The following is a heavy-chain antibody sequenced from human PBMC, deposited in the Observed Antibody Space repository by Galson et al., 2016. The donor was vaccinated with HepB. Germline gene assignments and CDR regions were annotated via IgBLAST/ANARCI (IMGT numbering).Heavy chain of an antibody. CDR1: GFSFNIHG. V-gene: IGHV3-33*03. CDR2: IWYDGSNE. J-gene: IGHJ6*02. Sequence: SLRLSCAASGFSFNIHGMYWVRQAPGKGLEWVGSIWYDGSNEYYSDSVKGRFTISRDNSRNTLYLQMSSLSVEDTAVYYCAGRIRRGTAMGTGPDGMDVWGQGTTVTVSS. D-gene: IGHD5-18*01. CDR3: AGRIRRGTAMGTGPDGMDV.